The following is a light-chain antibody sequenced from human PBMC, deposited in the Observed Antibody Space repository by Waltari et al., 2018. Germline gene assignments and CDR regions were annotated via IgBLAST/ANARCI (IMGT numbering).Light chain of an antibody. V-gene: IGLV1-44*01. J-gene: IGLJ2*01. CDR2: SNN. CDR3: ATWDDSLNGPV. Sequence: QSVLTQPPSASGTPGQRVTISCSGSSSNIASNTVNWYQQLPGMAPKLLIYSNNQRPSGVPDRFSGSKSGTSASLAISGLQSEDEADYYCATWDDSLNGPVFGGGTKLTVL. CDR1: SSNIASNT.